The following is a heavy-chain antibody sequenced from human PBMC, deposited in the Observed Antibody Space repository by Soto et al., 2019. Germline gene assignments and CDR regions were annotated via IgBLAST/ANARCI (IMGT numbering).Heavy chain of an antibody. V-gene: IGHV4-4*02. CDR1: SGSISSSNW. CDR3: AEQENGDYAWYFDL. D-gene: IGHD4-17*01. J-gene: IGHJ2*01. Sequence: QVQLQESGPGLVKPSGTLSLTCAVSSGSISSSNWWSWVRQHPGKGLEWIGEIYHSGSTNFNPSLKSRVTIQVDKSTNQFSLKLSAVTAADTAVYYCAEQENGDYAWYFDLWGRGTLVTVSS. CDR2: IYHSGST.